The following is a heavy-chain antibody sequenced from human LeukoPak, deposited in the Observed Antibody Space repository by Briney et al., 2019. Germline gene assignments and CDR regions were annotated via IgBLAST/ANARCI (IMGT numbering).Heavy chain of an antibody. Sequence: PSETLSLTCTVSGGSISSGSYYWSWIRQPAGKGLGWIGRINTSGSTHYNPSLESRVTISVDMSKNLFSLKLSSVTAADTAVYYCARDPPYYYDTMRGALDIWGQGTMVTVSS. V-gene: IGHV4-61*02. J-gene: IGHJ3*02. CDR3: ARDPPYYYDTMRGALDI. D-gene: IGHD3-22*01. CDR2: INTSGST. CDR1: GGSISSGSYY.